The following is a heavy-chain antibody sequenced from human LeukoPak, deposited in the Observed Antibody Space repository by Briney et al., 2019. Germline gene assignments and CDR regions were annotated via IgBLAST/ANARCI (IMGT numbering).Heavy chain of an antibody. Sequence: SGPTLVNPTQALALTCTFSGFSLTTTGVGVGWIRQSPGKALEWLALIYWDDDKRYSPSLKNRLTITKDTSRNQVVLTMTNVDPVDTATYYSAHRRGGYNWNHGDFDYWGQGTLVTVSS. V-gene: IGHV2-5*02. CDR3: AHRRGGYNWNHGDFDY. CDR2: IYWDDDK. J-gene: IGHJ4*02. CDR1: GFSLTTTGVG. D-gene: IGHD1-20*01.